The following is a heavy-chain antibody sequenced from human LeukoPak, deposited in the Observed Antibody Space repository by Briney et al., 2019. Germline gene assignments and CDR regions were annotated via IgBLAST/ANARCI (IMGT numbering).Heavy chain of an antibody. CDR3: ARSFSGHDAFDI. CDR2: IYYSGST. D-gene: IGHD1-26*01. J-gene: IGHJ3*02. CDR1: GGSVSSGSYY. Sequence: SETLSLTCTVSGGSVSSGSYYWSWIRQPPGKGLEWIGYIYYSGSTNYNPSLKSRVTMSVDTSKNQFSLKLSSVTAADTAVYYCARSFSGHDAFDIWGQGTMVTVSS. V-gene: IGHV4-61*01.